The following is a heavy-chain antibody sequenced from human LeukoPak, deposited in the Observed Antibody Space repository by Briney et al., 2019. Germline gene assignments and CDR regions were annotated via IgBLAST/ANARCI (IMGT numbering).Heavy chain of an antibody. V-gene: IGHV3-30*02. CDR2: IRYDGSNK. Sequence: GGSLRLSCAASGFTFSSYSMNWVRQAPGKGLEWVAFIRYDGSNKYYADSVKGRFTISRDNSKNTLYLQMNSLRAEGTAVYYCAKDHYYDSSGYFDYWGQGTLVTVSS. D-gene: IGHD3-22*01. J-gene: IGHJ4*02. CDR1: GFTFSSYS. CDR3: AKDHYYDSSGYFDY.